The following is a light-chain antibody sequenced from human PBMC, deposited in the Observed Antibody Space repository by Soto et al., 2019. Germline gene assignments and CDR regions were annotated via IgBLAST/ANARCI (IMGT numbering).Light chain of an antibody. J-gene: IGLJ2*01. Sequence: QSVLTQPPSASGTPGQGVTISCSGSSSNIGTNTVNCYKQLPGTAPKLLIYSNDLRPSGVPDRFSGSKSGTSASLAISGLQSEDEADYYCEAWDDSRYGAVFGGGTKVTVL. V-gene: IGLV1-44*01. CDR2: SND. CDR3: EAWDDSRYGAV. CDR1: SSNIGTNT.